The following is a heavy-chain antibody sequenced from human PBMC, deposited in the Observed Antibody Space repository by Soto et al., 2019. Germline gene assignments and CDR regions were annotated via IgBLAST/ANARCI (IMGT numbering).Heavy chain of an antibody. CDR1: GFTFSNAW. D-gene: IGHD4-4*01. V-gene: IGHV3-15*01. CDR3: PTDFTVNTPVWFDP. Sequence: PGGSLRLSCAASGFTFSNAWMSWVRQAPGKGLEWVGRIKSKTDGGTTDYAAPVKGRFTISRDDSKNTLYLQMNSLKTEDTAVYYCPTDFTVNTPVWFDPWGQGTLVTVSS. CDR2: IKSKTDGGTT. J-gene: IGHJ5*02.